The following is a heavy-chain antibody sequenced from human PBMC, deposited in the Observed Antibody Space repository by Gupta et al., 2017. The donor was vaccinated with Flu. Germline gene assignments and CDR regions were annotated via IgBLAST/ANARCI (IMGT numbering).Heavy chain of an antibody. J-gene: IGHJ5*02. CDR2: INHSGST. CDR3: ARAIIRGWNWFDP. V-gene: IGHV4-34*01. Sequence: SFSGYYWSWIRQPPGKGLEWIGEINHSGSTNYNPSLKSRVTISVDTSKNQFSLKLSSVTAADTAVYYCARAIIRGWNWFDPWGQGTLVTVSS. CDR1: SFSGYY. D-gene: IGHD5-12*01.